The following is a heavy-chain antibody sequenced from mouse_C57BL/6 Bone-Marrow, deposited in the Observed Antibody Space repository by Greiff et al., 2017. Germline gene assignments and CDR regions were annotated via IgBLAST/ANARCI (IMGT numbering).Heavy chain of an antibody. V-gene: IGHV5-9*01. CDR2: ISGGGGNT. CDR1: GFTFSSYT. J-gene: IGHJ3*01. Sequence: DVMLVESGGGLVKPGGSLKLSCAASGFTFSSYTMSWVRQTPEKRLEWVATISGGGGNTYYTDSVKGRFTISRDNAKNTLYLQMSSRRSEDTALXYWARGEWAWFAYWGQGTLVTVSA. CDR3: ARGEWAWFAY.